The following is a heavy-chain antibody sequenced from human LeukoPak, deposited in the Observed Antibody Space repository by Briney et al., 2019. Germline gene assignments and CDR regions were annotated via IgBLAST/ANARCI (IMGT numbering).Heavy chain of an antibody. CDR2: ISYDGSNK. CDR1: GFTFSSYA. J-gene: IGHJ4*02. Sequence: PGGSLRLSCAASGFTFSSYAMHWVRQAPGKGLEWVAVISYDGSNKYYADSVKGRFTISRDNSKNTLYLQMNSLRAEDTAVYYCARVPIETSRPYYFDYWGQGTLVTVSS. V-gene: IGHV3-30-3*01. D-gene: IGHD2-2*01. CDR3: ARVPIETSRPYYFDY.